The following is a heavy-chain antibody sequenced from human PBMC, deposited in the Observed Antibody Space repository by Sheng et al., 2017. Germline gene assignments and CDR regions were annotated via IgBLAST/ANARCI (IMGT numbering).Heavy chain of an antibody. CDR2: IIPIFGTA. V-gene: IGHV1-69*13. D-gene: IGHD2-2*01. J-gene: IGHJ6*02. Sequence: QVQLVQSGAEVKKPGSSVKVSCKASGGTFSSYAISWVRQAPGQGLEWMGGIIPIFGTANYAQKFQGRVTITADESTSTAYMELSSLRSEDTAVYYCARVAVVVPAQGYYYGMDVWGQGTTVTVSS. CDR1: GGTFSSYA. CDR3: ARVAVVVPAQGYYYGMDV.